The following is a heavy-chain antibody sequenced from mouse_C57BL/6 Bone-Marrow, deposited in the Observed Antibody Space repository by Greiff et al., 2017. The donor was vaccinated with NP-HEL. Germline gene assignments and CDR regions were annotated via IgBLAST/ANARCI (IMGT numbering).Heavy chain of an antibody. CDR1: GYTFTSYG. CDR3: LGSSDARDD. Sequence: QVQLKESGAELARPGASVKLSCKASGYTFTSYGISWVKQRTGQGLEWIGEIYPRSGNTYYNEKFKGKATLTADKSSSTAYMELRSLTSEDSAVYFCLGSSDARDDWGQGTSVTVSS. CDR2: IYPRSGNT. J-gene: IGHJ4*01. D-gene: IGHD1-1*01. V-gene: IGHV1-81*01.